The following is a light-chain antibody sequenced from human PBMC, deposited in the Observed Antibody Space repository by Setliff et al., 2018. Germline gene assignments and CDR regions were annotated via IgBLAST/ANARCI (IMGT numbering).Light chain of an antibody. V-gene: IGLV2-8*01. CDR1: SSDVGGYNY. Sequence: QSALTQPRSVSGSPGQSVTISCTGTSSDVGGYNYVSWYQQHPGKAPKLMIYEVNKRPSGVPDRFSGSKSGNTASLTVPGLQAEDEADYYCSSYAGSRNFYVFGTGTKVTVL. CDR2: EVN. J-gene: IGLJ1*01. CDR3: SSYAGSRNFYV.